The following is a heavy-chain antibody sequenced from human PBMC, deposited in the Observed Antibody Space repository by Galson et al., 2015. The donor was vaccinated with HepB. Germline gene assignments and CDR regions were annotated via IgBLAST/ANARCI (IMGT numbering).Heavy chain of an antibody. CDR1: GFAFAGHA. CDR2: ISYDGNNK. Sequence: SLRLSCAASGFAFAGHAMSWVRQAPGKGLEWVAVISYDGNNKFYADSVKGRFTISRDNSKNTLYLQMNSLRAGDTAVYYCAKDVSWDSGWYFYFQHWGHGTLVTVSS. D-gene: IGHD6-19*01. V-gene: IGHV3-30*18. J-gene: IGHJ1*01. CDR3: AKDVSWDSGWYFYFQH.